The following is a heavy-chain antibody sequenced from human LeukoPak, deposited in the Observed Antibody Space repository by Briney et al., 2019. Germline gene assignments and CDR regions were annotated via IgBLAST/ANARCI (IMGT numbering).Heavy chain of an antibody. CDR1: GYTCTSYD. J-gene: IGHJ4*02. CDR2: RKPNGGST. CDR3: ARGSREYSSGYYY. Sequence: ASVKLSCTAAGYTCTSYDMHWVRHAPRQGIGWRGIRKPNGGSTSYTQKLQGRVTISGDMSKSPVYMELSSLRSEDTAVYYCARGSREYSSGYYYWCQGKVVTVS. D-gene: IGHD6-19*01. V-gene: IGHV1-46*01.